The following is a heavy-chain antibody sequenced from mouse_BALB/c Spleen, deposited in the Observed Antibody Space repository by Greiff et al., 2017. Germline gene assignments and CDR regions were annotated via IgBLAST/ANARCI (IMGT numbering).Heavy chain of an antibody. CDR1: GYTFTSYV. Sequence: VQLKQSGPELVKPGASVKMSCKASGYTFTSYVMHWVKQKPGQGLEWIGYINPYNDGTKYNEKFKGKATLTSDKSSSTAYMELSSLTSEDSAVYYCARMGDLPTMDYWGQGTSVTVSS. J-gene: IGHJ4*01. CDR3: ARMGDLPTMDY. V-gene: IGHV1-14*01. D-gene: IGHD2-1*01. CDR2: INPYNDGT.